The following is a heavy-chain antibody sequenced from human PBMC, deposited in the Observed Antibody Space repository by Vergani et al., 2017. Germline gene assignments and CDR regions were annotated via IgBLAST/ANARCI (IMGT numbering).Heavy chain of an antibody. J-gene: IGHJ1*01. CDR1: GFTFSSYG. D-gene: IGHD3-16*01. Sequence: QVQLVESGGGVVQPGRSLRLSCAASGFTFSSYGMHWVRQAPGKGLEWVAVISYDGSNKYYADSVKGRFTISRDNSKNTLYLQMNSLRAEDTAVYDCAKDRGGGTSLQHWGQGTLVTVSS. CDR3: AKDRGGGTSLQH. V-gene: IGHV3-30*18. CDR2: ISYDGSNK.